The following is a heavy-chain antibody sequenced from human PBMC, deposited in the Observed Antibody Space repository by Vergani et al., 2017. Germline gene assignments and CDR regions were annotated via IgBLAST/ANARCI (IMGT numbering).Heavy chain of an antibody. CDR3: ATDPFFGASYGMDV. CDR2: ISSSSSYI. D-gene: IGHD3-3*01. V-gene: IGHV3-21*01. CDR1: GFTFSSYS. Sequence: EVQLVESGGGLVKPGGSLRLSCAASGFTFSSYSMNWVRQAPGKGLEWVSSISSSSSYIYYADSVKGRFTISRDNAKNSLYLQMNSLRAEDTAVYYCATDPFFGASYGMDVWGQGTTVTVSS. J-gene: IGHJ6*02.